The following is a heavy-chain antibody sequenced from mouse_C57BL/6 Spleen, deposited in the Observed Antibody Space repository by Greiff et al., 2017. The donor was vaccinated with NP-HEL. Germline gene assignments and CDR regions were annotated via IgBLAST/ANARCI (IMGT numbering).Heavy chain of an antibody. Sequence: VQLQQPGAELVKPGASVKLSCKASGYTFTSYWMQWVKQRPGQGLEWIGEIDPSDSYTNYNQKFKGKATLTVDTSSSTAYMQLSSLTSEDSAVYYCARTTGGYFDVWGTGTTVTVSS. V-gene: IGHV1-50*01. J-gene: IGHJ1*03. CDR3: ARTTGGYFDV. D-gene: IGHD1-1*01. CDR2: IDPSDSYT. CDR1: GYTFTSYW.